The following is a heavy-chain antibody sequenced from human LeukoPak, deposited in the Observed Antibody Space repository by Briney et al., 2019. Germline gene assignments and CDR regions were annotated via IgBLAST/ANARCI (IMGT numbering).Heavy chain of an antibody. CDR2: ISSDGSDK. CDR3: AREGTARDAFDI. CDR1: GFTFSYYA. D-gene: IGHD2-21*02. J-gene: IGHJ3*02. V-gene: IGHV3-30-3*01. Sequence: GGSLRLFCAATGFTFSYYAMHWVRQAPGKGLEWVAFISSDGSDKYYADSMKGRFTISRDNSKNTLYLQMTSLRGEDTAMYYCAREGTARDAFDIWGQGTMVTVSS.